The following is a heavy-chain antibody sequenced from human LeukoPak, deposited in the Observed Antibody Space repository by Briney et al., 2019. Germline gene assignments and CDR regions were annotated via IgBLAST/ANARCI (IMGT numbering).Heavy chain of an antibody. V-gene: IGHV1-24*01. CDR2: FDPEDGET. CDR1: GYTLTELS. CDR3: ATPSGQWLDPYYFDY. D-gene: IGHD6-19*01. J-gene: IGHJ4*02. Sequence: ASVKLSCKVSGYTLTELSMHWVRQAPGKGLEWMGGFDPEDGETIYAQKFQGRVTMTEDTSTDTAYMELSSLRSEDTAVYYCATPSGQWLDPYYFDYWGQGTLVTVSS.